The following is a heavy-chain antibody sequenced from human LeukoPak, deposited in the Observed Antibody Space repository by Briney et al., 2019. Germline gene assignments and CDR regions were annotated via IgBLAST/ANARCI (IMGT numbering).Heavy chain of an antibody. D-gene: IGHD2-2*01. CDR2: TYHSGNT. Sequence: PSETLSLTCTASGGSISSNDYYWGWIRQPPGKGLEWIGSTYHSGNTYHNPSLKSRVTISVDTSKNQFSLKLSSVPAADTAVYYCARHRIGYCTSTSCYLGDFDYWGQGALVTVSS. V-gene: IGHV4-39*01. CDR1: GGSISSNDYY. J-gene: IGHJ4*02. CDR3: ARHRIGYCTSTSCYLGDFDY.